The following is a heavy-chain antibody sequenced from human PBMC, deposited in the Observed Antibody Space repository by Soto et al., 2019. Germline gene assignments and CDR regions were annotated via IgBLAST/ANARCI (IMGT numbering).Heavy chain of an antibody. CDR2: ISYDGSNK. V-gene: IGHV3-30-3*01. J-gene: IGHJ4*02. CDR1: GFTFSSYA. D-gene: IGHD3-9*01. CDR3: ARACGTSVSGYSGY. Sequence: GGSLRLSCAASGFTFSSYAMHWVRQAPGKGLEWVAVISYDGSNKYYADSVKGRFTISRDNSKNTLYLQMNSLRAEDTAVYYFARACGTSVSGYSGYWGQGTLVTVSS.